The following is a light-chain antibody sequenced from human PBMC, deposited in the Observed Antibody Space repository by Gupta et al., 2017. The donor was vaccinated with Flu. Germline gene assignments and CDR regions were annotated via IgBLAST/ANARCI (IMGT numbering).Light chain of an antibody. J-gene: IGKJ1*01. V-gene: IGKV1-5*03. CDR3: QQYNRHAPWT. Sequence: DIQMTQSPSTLSASVGARVTITCRASQSISSWLAWYQQKPGKAPKLLTYKASSLESGVPSRFSGSGSGTEFTLTISSLQPDDFATYYCQQYNRHAPWTCGQGTKVEIK. CDR1: QSISSW. CDR2: KAS.